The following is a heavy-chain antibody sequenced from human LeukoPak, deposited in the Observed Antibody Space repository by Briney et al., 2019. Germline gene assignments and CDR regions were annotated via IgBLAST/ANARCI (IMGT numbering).Heavy chain of an antibody. J-gene: IGHJ4*02. D-gene: IGHD3-10*01. Sequence: GGSLRLSCAASGFTFSSYWMHWVRQAPGKGLVWVANIKPDGSETNYLDSVKGRFTISRDNARDSLFLEMNNLRVDDTAVYYCARDGGELWPLDEWGQGILVTVSS. V-gene: IGHV3-7*01. CDR3: ARDGGELWPLDE. CDR2: IKPDGSET. CDR1: GFTFSSYW.